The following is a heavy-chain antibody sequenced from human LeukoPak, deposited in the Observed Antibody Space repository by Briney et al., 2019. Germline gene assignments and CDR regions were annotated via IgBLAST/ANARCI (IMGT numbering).Heavy chain of an antibody. CDR2: IARAGDT. CDR3: ARDLGSWQFDP. J-gene: IGHJ2*01. Sequence: GGSLRLSCGASGFTFSNYDMHWVRQATGKGLEWVSGIARAGDTFYAVSVKGRFAISREDAKNSFYLQMDSLEAGDTAVYYCARDLGSWQFDPWGRGTLVIVSA. V-gene: IGHV3-13*01. D-gene: IGHD3-16*01. CDR1: GFTFSNYD.